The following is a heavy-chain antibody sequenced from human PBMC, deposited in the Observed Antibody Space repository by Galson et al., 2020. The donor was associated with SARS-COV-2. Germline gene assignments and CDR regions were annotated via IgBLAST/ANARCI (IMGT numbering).Heavy chain of an antibody. Sequence: SGPPQVKPTQTLTLTCYYSGFSLRNIGVVVGWIRQPPGQALDCITLISWYDDKLSSPSMKNRITITKDTSKNEVVLTMTNMDTVDTTTYYCAHMLYFDDSGSFGLYYFDYWGQGTLVTVSS. J-gene: IGHJ4*02. CDR3: AHMLYFDDSGSFGLYYFDY. D-gene: IGHD3-22*01. CDR2: ISWYDDK. CDR1: GFSLRNIGVV. V-gene: IGHV2-5*01.